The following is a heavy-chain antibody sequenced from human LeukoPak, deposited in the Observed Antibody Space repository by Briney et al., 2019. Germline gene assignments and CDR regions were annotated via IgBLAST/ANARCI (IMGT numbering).Heavy chain of an antibody. V-gene: IGHV1-2*02. CDR2: INPNSGGT. CDR3: ARSYYDFWSGYYTVRY. D-gene: IGHD3-3*01. J-gene: IGHJ4*02. CDR1: GYTFTGYY. Sequence: ASVKVSCKASGYTFTGYYMHWVRQAPGQGLEWMGWINPNSGGTNYAQKFQGRVTMTRDTSISTAYMELSRLRSEDTAVYYCARSYYDFWSGYYTVRYWGQGTLVTVSS.